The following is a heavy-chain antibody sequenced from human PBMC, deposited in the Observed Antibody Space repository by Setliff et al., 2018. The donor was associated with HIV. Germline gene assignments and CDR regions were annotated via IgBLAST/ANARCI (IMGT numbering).Heavy chain of an antibody. CDR1: GFTFSDYG. J-gene: IGHJ6*02. Sequence: PGGSLRLSCAASGFTFSDYGMHWVRQAPGKGLEWVAFIYYDANNQYYADSVKGRFTISRDNSKNTLYLQMNNLRADDTAVYFCARPTNIDTLYYGSQTFYMYYYGLDVWGQGTTVTVSS. CDR2: IYYDANNQ. D-gene: IGHD1-26*01. V-gene: IGHV3-33*08. CDR3: ARPTNIDTLYYGSQTFYMYYYGLDV.